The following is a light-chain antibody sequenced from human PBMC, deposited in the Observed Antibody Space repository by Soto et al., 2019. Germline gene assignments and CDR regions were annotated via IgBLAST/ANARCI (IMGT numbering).Light chain of an antibody. CDR1: HSLVYRDGDTF. CDR3: MQASFWPPYA. Sequence: DVVLTQSPLSLPVTVGQPASISCRSSHSLVYRDGDTFLSWFHQRPGQSPRRLIYKVSNRESGVPARFSGNGSDTDFALEIARVEAEDVGIYYCMQASFWPPYAFGQGTRLEIK. V-gene: IGKV2-30*01. J-gene: IGKJ2*01. CDR2: KVS.